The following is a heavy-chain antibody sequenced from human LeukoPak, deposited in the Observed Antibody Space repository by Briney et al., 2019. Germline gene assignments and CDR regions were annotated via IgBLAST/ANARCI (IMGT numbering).Heavy chain of an antibody. V-gene: IGHV1-69*04. D-gene: IGHD3-10*01. CDR2: IIPILGIA. CDR1: GGTFSSYA. Sequence: SVKVSCKASGGTFSSYAISWVRQAPGQGLEWMGRIIPILGIANYAQKFQGRVTITADKSTSTGYMELRSLRSEDTAVYYCASGGGSGSYYDNYWGQGTLVTVSS. CDR3: ASGGGSGSYYDNY. J-gene: IGHJ4*02.